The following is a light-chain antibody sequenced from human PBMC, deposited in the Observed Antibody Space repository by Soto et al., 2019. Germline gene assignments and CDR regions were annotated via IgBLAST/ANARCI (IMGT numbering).Light chain of an antibody. CDR1: QSVNSNY. Sequence: EIVLTQSPGTLSLSPGERATLSCRASQSVNSNYLSWYQQKPGQAPRLLIYGASSRASGIPGRFSGSGSGKDFPLTISRLEPEDFAVYYCQQYGSSLFTYGPGTRLEIE. V-gene: IGKV3-20*01. CDR3: QQYGSSLFT. J-gene: IGKJ5*01. CDR2: GAS.